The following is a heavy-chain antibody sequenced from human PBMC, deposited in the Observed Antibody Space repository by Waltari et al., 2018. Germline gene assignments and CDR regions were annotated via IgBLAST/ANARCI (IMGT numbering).Heavy chain of an antibody. Sequence: QVQLVQSGAEVKKPGSSVKVSCKASGGTFSSYTISWVRQAPGQGLEWMGRIIPILGIANYAQKCQGRVTITADKSTSTAYMELSSLRSEDTAVYYCATKYYYDSSGYTNDAFDIWGQGTMVTVSS. V-gene: IGHV1-69*02. CDR1: GGTFSSYT. J-gene: IGHJ3*02. D-gene: IGHD3-22*01. CDR2: IIPILGIA. CDR3: ATKYYYDSSGYTNDAFDI.